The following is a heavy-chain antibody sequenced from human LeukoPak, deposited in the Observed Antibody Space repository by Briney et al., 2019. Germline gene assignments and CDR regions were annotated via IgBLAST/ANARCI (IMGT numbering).Heavy chain of an antibody. D-gene: IGHD6-19*01. CDR3: ARDYSSGLVNWFDP. V-gene: IGHV4-4*07. CDR1: GGSISSYY. CDR2: IYTSGST. J-gene: IGHJ5*02. Sequence: SETLSLTCTVSGGSISSYYWSWIRQPAGKGLEWIGRIYTSGSTNYNPSLKSRVTISVDKSKNQFSLKLTSVTAADTAVYYCARDYSSGLVNWFDPWGQGTLVTVSS.